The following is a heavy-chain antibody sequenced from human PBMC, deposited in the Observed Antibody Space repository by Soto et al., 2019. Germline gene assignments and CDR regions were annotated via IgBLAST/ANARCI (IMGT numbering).Heavy chain of an antibody. CDR3: ARDQVAGTSWVDYCYGMDV. D-gene: IGHD6-19*01. Sequence: GGSLRLSCAASGFTFSSYWMHWVRQAPGKGLVWVSRINSDGSSTSYADSVKGRFTISRDNAKNTLYLQMNSLRAEDTAVYYCARDQVAGTSWVDYCYGMDVWGQGTTVTVSS. J-gene: IGHJ6*02. CDR1: GFTFSSYW. V-gene: IGHV3-74*01. CDR2: INSDGSST.